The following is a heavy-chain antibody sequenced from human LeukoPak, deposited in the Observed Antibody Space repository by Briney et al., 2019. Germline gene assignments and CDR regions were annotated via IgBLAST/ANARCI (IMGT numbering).Heavy chain of an antibody. J-gene: IGHJ4*02. CDR1: GFTFRSYA. CDR2: ISGSGHSS. CDR3: AKAANYDFWSGYDRIDY. Sequence: GGSLRLSCEASGFTFRSYAMTWVRQAPGKGLEWVSGISGSGHSSYYADSVKGRFTISRDNSKNMLYLQMNSLRAEDTAVYYCAKAANYDFWSGYDRIDYWGQGTLVTVSS. D-gene: IGHD3-3*01. V-gene: IGHV3-23*01.